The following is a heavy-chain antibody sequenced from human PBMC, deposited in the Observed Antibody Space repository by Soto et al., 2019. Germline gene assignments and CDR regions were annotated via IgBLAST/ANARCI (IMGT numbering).Heavy chain of an antibody. J-gene: IGHJ4*02. V-gene: IGHV3-66*01. CDR2: IYSDGST. D-gene: IGHD4-17*01. Sequence: PGGSLRLSCAASGFTVSRNFMSWVRQAPGKGLEWVSIIYSDGSTYYADSVKGRFTISRDNSKNTLYLQMNSLRADDTAVYYCASRRNPYGAYDYWGKGTLVTVSS. CDR1: GFTVSRNF. CDR3: ASRRNPYGAYDY.